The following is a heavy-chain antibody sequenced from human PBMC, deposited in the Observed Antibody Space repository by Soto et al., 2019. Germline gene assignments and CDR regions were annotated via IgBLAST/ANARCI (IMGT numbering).Heavy chain of an antibody. CDR3: ARDQGGQSGNFIFDF. CDR1: GFSFNDYV. V-gene: IGHV3-33*01. CDR2: IWFHGRDI. J-gene: IGHJ4*02. Sequence: QVHLVESGGGVVQPGTSLRLSCAASGFSFNDYVMHWVRQAPGKGLEWVAVIWFHGRDIFYTDSVRGRFTISRDNSKNTLYLQMNSLRVEDTALYYCARDQGGQSGNFIFDFWGQGTRVTVSS. D-gene: IGHD1-26*01.